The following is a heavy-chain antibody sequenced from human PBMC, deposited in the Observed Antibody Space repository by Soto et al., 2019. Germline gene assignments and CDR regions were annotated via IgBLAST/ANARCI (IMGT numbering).Heavy chain of an antibody. D-gene: IGHD6-13*01. V-gene: IGHV4-39*07. CDR1: GGSISSSSYY. CDR2: IYYSGST. CDR3: ARTYSSSWSPFDY. J-gene: IGHJ4*02. Sequence: PSETLSLTCTVSGGSISSSSYYWGWIRQPPGKGLEWIGSIYYSGSTYYNPSLKSRVTISVDTSKNQFSLKLSSVTAADTGVYYCARTYSSSWSPFDYWGQGTQVTVPS.